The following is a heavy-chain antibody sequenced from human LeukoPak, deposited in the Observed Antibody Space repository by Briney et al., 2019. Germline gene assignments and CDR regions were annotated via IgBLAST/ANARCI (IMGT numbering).Heavy chain of an antibody. CDR2: INPNSGGT. V-gene: IGHV1-2*02. J-gene: IGHJ4*02. Sequence: ASVKVSCKASGYTFTGYYMHWVRQAPGQGLEWMGWINPNSGGTNYAQKFQGRVTMTRDTSISTAYMELSRLRSGDTAVYYCASIVSGSNHYFDYWGQGTLVTVSS. CDR3: ASIVSGSNHYFDY. D-gene: IGHD2-15*01. CDR1: GYTFTGYY.